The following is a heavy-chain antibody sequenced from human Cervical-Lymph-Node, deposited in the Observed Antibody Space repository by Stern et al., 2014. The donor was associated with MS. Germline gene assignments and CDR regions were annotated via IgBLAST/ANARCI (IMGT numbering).Heavy chain of an antibody. D-gene: IGHD1/OR15-1a*01. V-gene: IGHV3-64*01. Sequence: EVQLVESGGGLVQPGGSLRLSCVASGFTFSDYGLYWVRQAPGKGLEHVSTISSNGGSTYYVNSVKGRFTISRDNSKNTLYLQMGSLRTEDMAVYYCARGTSMVSFYYGMDVWGQGTTVTVSS. CDR1: GFTFSDYG. CDR3: ARGTSMVSFYYGMDV. J-gene: IGHJ6*02. CDR2: ISSNGGST.